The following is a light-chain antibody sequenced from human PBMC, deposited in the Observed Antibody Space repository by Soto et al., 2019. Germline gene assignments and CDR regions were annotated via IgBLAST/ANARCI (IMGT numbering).Light chain of an antibody. J-gene: IGLJ1*01. CDR3: SSYTSSSTLDD. Sequence: QSALTQPASVSGSPGQSITISCTGTSSDVGDNNYVSWYQQHPGKAPKLMIYDVTHRPSGISNRFSGSKSGNTASLTISGLQAEDEADYYCSSYTSSSTLDDFGTGTKLTVL. CDR2: DVT. CDR1: SSDVGDNNY. V-gene: IGLV2-14*01.